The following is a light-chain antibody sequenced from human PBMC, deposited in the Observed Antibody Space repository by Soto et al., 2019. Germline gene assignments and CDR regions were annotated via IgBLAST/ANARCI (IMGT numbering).Light chain of an antibody. Sequence: DIQMTQSPSTLSASVGDRVIITCRASQSISRWLAWYQQKPGKAPKLLIYDASSLQSGVPSRFSGSGAGTEFTLTISSLQPDAFATEYCQQYNSYSPRTFGQGTKVEIK. V-gene: IGKV1-5*01. CDR2: DAS. CDR3: QQYNSYSPRT. CDR1: QSISRW. J-gene: IGKJ1*01.